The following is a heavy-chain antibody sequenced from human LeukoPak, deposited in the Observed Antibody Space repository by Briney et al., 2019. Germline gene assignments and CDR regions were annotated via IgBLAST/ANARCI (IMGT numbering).Heavy chain of an antibody. CDR2: IYYSGST. D-gene: IGHD1-26*01. CDR3: ARVSRGELLLIDY. J-gene: IGHJ4*02. V-gene: IGHV4-30-4*08. Sequence: SQTLSLTCTVSGGSISSGDYYWSWIRQPPGKGLEWIGYIYYSGSTYYNPSLKSRVTLSVDTSKNQFSLKLSSVTAADTAVYYCARVSRGELLLIDYWGQGTLVTVSS. CDR1: GGSISSGDYY.